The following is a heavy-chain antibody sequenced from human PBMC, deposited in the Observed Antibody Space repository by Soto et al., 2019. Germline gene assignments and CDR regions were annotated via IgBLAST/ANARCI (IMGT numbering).Heavy chain of an antibody. V-gene: IGHV3-9*01. J-gene: IGHJ4*02. CDR3: VKDIHEQWLVSHFEY. D-gene: IGHD6-19*01. Sequence: EVQLVESGGGSVQPGRSLRLSCVASGFTFESYAMHWVRQVPGKGLEWVSGISWNSGRIGYEDSVKGRFTISRHNAQKSLYLEMNSLRVEDTAFYYCVKDIHEQWLVSHFEYWGQGALVTVSS. CDR2: ISWNSGRI. CDR1: GFTFESYA.